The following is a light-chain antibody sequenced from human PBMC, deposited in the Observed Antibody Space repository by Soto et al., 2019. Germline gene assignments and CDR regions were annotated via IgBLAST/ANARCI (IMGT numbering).Light chain of an antibody. V-gene: IGKV1-12*01. CDR3: QQANSFPWT. Sequence: DIQMTQSPSSVSASVGDRVTITCRASQGIGSWLAWYQQKPGKAPNLLIYAASSLQSGVPSRFIGSGSGTDFTLTIGSLQPEDFATYYCQQANSFPWTFGQGTKVEIK. CDR2: AAS. J-gene: IGKJ1*01. CDR1: QGIGSW.